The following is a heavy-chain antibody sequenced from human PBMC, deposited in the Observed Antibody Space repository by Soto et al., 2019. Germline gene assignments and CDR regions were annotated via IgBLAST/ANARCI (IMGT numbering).Heavy chain of an antibody. CDR1: GGSISSYY. Sequence: SETLSLTCTVSGGSISSYYWSWIRQPPGKGLEWIGYIYYSGSTNYNPSLKSRVTISVDTSKNQFSLKLSSVTAADTAVYYCARGGSGVHYYGKDVWGQGTTVTVSS. CDR3: ARGGSGVHYYGKDV. D-gene: IGHD3-10*01. V-gene: IGHV4-59*01. J-gene: IGHJ6*02. CDR2: IYYSGST.